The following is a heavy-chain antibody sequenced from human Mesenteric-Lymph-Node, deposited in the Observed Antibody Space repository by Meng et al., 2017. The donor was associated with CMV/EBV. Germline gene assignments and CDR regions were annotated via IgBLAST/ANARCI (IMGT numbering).Heavy chain of an antibody. J-gene: IGHJ4*02. CDR1: GGTFSSYA. D-gene: IGHD4-17*01. CDR2: IIPILGIA. V-gene: IGHV1-69*04. CDR3: ASPSDYGENYFDY. Sequence: KASGGTFSSYAISWVRQAPGQGLEWMGRIIPILGIANYAQTFQDRVTITADKSTSTAYMELSSLRSEDTAVYYCASPSDYGENYFDYWGQGTLVTVSS.